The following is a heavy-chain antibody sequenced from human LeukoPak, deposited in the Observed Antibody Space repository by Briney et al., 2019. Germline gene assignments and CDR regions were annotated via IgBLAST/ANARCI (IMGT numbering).Heavy chain of an antibody. CDR3: ARVDDILTGYYYFDY. J-gene: IGHJ4*02. CDR1: GGSISSYY. V-gene: IGHV4-59*01. D-gene: IGHD3-9*01. CDR2: IYYSGST. Sequence: SETLSLTCTVSGGSISSYYWSWIRQPPGKGLEWIGYIYYSGSTNYNPSLKSRVTISVDTSKNQFSLKLSSVTAAATAVYYCARVDDILTGYYYFDYWGQGTLVTVSS.